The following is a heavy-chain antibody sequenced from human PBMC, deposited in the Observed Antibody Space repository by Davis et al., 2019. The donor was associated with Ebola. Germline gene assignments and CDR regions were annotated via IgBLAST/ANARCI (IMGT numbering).Heavy chain of an antibody. D-gene: IGHD3-10*01. J-gene: IGHJ6*02. Sequence: GESLKISCAASGFTVSSNYMSWVRQAPGKGLEWVANIKQDGSEKYYVDSVKGRFTISRDNAKNSLYLQMNSLRAEDTAVYYCAREGLGLLWFGELMSYRGQGTTVTVSS. CDR3: AREGLGLLWFGELMSY. V-gene: IGHV3-7*03. CDR2: IKQDGSEK. CDR1: GFTVSSNY.